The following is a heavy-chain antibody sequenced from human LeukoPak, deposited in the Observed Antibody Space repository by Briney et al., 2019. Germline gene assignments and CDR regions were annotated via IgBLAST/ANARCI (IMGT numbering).Heavy chain of an antibody. V-gene: IGHV1-18*01. Sequence: GASVKVSCKASGYXFSSFDISWVRQAPGQGLEWMGWISGHNGNTKYAQKFEGRVTMATDTSTSIAYMELRSLKSDDTAVYYCARAHSSGWYVGDYWGQGTLVTV. J-gene: IGHJ4*02. CDR3: ARAHSSGWYVGDY. CDR1: GYXFSSFD. D-gene: IGHD6-19*01. CDR2: ISGHNGNT.